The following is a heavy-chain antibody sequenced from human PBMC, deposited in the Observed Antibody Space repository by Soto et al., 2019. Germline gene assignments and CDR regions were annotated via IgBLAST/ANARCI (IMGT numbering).Heavy chain of an antibody. Sequence: SLRLSCTASVFTFGDYAMSCVRHSPGKWLEWVGFIRSKAYGGTTEYAASVKGRFTISRDDSKSIAYLQMNSLKTEDTAVYYCTRETSSSWKEPYYSYGMHVWGQATTVTLSS. V-gene: IGHV3-49*04. D-gene: IGHD6-13*01. CDR1: VFTFGDYA. J-gene: IGHJ6*02. CDR2: IRSKAYGGTT. CDR3: TRETSSSWKEPYYSYGMHV.